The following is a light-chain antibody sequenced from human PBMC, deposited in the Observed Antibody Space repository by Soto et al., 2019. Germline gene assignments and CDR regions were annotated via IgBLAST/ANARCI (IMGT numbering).Light chain of an antibody. V-gene: IGKV3-11*01. J-gene: IGKJ4*01. CDR3: QQRSNWPLT. CDR2: DAS. Sequence: EIVLPQSTGTLSLSPVERTTLCGRASQSVNKHLAWYQHKPGQAPRLLIYDASNRATGIPARFSGSGSGTDFTLTISSLEPADFAVYYCQQRSNWPLTFGGGTKVDIK. CDR1: QSVNKH.